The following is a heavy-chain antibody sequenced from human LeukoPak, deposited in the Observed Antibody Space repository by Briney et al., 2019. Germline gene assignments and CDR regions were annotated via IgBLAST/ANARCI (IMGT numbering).Heavy chain of an antibody. CDR1: GYTFTSYD. D-gene: IGHD4-17*01. CDR3: ARGPPPMTTVTGRYWFDP. V-gene: IGHV1-8*01. Sequence: ASVKVSCKASGYTFTSYDINWVRQATGQGLEWMGWMNPNSGNTGNARNVQGRVTMTRNISISTAYMELSSLRSEDTAVYYCARGPPPMTTVTGRYWFDPWGQGTLVTVSS. J-gene: IGHJ5*02. CDR2: MNPNSGNT.